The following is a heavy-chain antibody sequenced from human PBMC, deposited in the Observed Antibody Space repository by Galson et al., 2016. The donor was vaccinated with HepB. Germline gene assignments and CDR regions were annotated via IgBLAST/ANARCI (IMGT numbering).Heavy chain of an antibody. V-gene: IGHV4-39*01. CDR2: VYYAGNT. J-gene: IGHJ4*02. Sequence: SETLSLTCFVSGGSISDRLYYWAWIRQPPGKGLEWIATVYYAGNTYSNPSLNGRVTISLDASRSEFYLKLSSLTAADTAVYFCARLHYDSGGGYWGQGTLVTAS. CDR1: GGSISDRLYY. CDR3: ARLHYDSGGGY. D-gene: IGHD3-16*01.